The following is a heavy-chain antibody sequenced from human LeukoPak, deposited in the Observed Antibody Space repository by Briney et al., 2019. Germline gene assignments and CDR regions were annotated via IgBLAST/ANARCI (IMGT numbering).Heavy chain of an antibody. CDR3: AKDYCSGGSCYSGLDY. Sequence: SGGSLRLSCAASGFTFSSYAMSWVRQAPGKGLEWVSTISGSGGSTYYADSVKGRFTISRDNSKNTLYLQMNGLRAEDTALYSCAKDYCSGGSCYSGLDYWGQGTLVTVSS. V-gene: IGHV3-23*01. CDR2: ISGSGGST. J-gene: IGHJ4*02. D-gene: IGHD2-15*01. CDR1: GFTFSSYA.